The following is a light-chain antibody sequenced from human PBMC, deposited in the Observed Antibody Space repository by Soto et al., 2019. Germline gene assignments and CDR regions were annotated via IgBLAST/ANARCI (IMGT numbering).Light chain of an antibody. J-gene: IGKJ1*01. CDR1: QSLLHSNGYNY. CDR2: LGS. CDR3: MQALQTPPA. Sequence: DSVMTQSPLSLPVTPGESASISCRSSQSLLHSNGYNYLDWYVQKPGQSPRLLMYLGSYRAPGVPDRFSGSGSGTDFTLKISRVEAEDVGVYYCMQALQTPPAFGQGTKVDIK. V-gene: IGKV2-28*01.